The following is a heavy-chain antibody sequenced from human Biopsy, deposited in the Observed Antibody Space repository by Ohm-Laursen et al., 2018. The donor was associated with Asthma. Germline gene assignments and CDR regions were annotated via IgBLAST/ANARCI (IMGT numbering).Heavy chain of an antibody. CDR2: IHKNGIG. CDR1: NGSISSNFYY. CDR3: ARHWDWGSFFDY. V-gene: IGHV4-39*01. D-gene: IGHD7-27*01. J-gene: IGHJ4*02. Sequence: SDTLSLTCTVSNGSISSNFYYWGWIRQPPGKGLEWVGSIHKNGIGYYKSSLKSRLTIPVDTSKNQFSQKETSVTAADTAVYYCARHWDWGSFFDYWGQGTPGTVSS.